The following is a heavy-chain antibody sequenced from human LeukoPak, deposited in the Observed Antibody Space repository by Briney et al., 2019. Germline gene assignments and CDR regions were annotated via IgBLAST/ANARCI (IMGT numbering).Heavy chain of an antibody. CDR3: ARDSSWYGTFFDY. D-gene: IGHD6-13*01. CDR2: IKQDRSEK. Sequence: GGSLRLSCAASGFTFTNYWMSWVRQAPGKGLELVANIKQDRSEKYYVDSVKGRFTISRDNAKNSLYLQVNSVRAEDTAVYYCARDSSWYGTFFDYWGQGTLVTVSS. CDR1: GFTFTNYW. J-gene: IGHJ4*02. V-gene: IGHV3-7*01.